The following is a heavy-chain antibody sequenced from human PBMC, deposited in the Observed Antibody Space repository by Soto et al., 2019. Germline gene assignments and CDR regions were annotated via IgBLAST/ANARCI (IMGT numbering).Heavy chain of an antibody. J-gene: IGHJ4*02. CDR1: GFTFSSYA. Sequence: QVQLVESGGGVVQPGRSLRLSCAASGFTFSSYAMHWVRQAPGKGLEWVAVISYDGSNKYYADSVKGRFTISRDNSKNTRDLQMNSLRAEDTAVYYCARDRIYSSSWYDYWGQGTLVTVSS. D-gene: IGHD6-13*01. CDR3: ARDRIYSSSWYDY. V-gene: IGHV3-30-3*01. CDR2: ISYDGSNK.